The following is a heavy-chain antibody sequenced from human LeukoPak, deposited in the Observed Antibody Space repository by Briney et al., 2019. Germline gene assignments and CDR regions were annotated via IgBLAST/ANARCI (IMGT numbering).Heavy chain of an antibody. Sequence: SETLSLTCAVYGGSFSGYYWSWIRQPPGKGLEWIGEINHSGSTNYNPSLKSRVTISVDTSKNQFSLKLSSVTAADTAVYYCARSLGSSRDYWGQGTLVTVSS. CDR1: GGSFSGYY. CDR2: INHSGST. CDR3: ARSLGSSRDY. D-gene: IGHD6-13*01. J-gene: IGHJ4*02. V-gene: IGHV4-34*01.